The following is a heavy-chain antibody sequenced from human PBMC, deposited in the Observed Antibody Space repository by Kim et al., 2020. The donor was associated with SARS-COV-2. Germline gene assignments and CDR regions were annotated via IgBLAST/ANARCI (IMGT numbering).Heavy chain of an antibody. CDR1: GYTFTSYD. CDR2: RNPNSGNT. J-gene: IGHJ6*03. V-gene: IGHV1-8*01. D-gene: IGHD2-2*01. CDR3: ARDLGYCSSTSCSYYMDV. Sequence: ASVKVSCKASGYTFTSYDINWVRQATGQGLEWMGWRNPNSGNTGYAQKFQGRVTMTRNTSISTAYMELSSLGSEDTAVYYCARDLGYCSSTSCSYYMDVWGKGTTVTVSS.